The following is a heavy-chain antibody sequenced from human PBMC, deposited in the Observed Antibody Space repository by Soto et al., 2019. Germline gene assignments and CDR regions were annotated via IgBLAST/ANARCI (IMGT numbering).Heavy chain of an antibody. CDR2: ITATGFTT. Sequence: GGSLRLSCVTSGFNFSNYDMNWVRQAPGRGMEWIAFITATGFTTFYADSVRPRFTISRDNAQESVFLQMDSLTVEDTGIYYCARGGVYWGRGTPVTVSS. J-gene: IGHJ4*02. CDR1: GFNFSNYD. V-gene: IGHV3-48*03. D-gene: IGHD2-8*01. CDR3: ARGGVY.